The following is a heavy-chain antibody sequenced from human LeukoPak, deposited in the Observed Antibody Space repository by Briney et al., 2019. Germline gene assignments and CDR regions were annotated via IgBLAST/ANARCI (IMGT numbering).Heavy chain of an antibody. CDR3: ASTLEVAY. D-gene: IGHD1-1*01. Sequence: SGGSLRLSCAASGFTFSSYAMNWVRQAPGKGLEWVSAIIGSGRSTFYADSVKGRFTISRDNSKNTLYLQMNSLRAEDTAVYYCASTLEVAYWGQGTLVTVSS. J-gene: IGHJ4*02. CDR2: IIGSGRST. V-gene: IGHV3-23*01. CDR1: GFTFSSYA.